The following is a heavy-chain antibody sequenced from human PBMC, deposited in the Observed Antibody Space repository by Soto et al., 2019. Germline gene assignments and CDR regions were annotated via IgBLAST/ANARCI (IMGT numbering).Heavy chain of an antibody. V-gene: IGHV4-34*01. CDR1: GGAFSGHY. CDR3: ARNGSYYDFWSGYYFGGGMDV. J-gene: IGHJ6*02. D-gene: IGHD3-3*01. Sequence: QVQLQQWGAGLLKPSETLSLTCAVYGGAFSGHYWSWIRQPPGKGLEWIGEINHSGSTNYNPSLKSRVNISVDTSKNPFSLKLSSVTAADTAVYYCARNGSYYDFWSGYYFGGGMDVWGQGTTVTVSS. CDR2: INHSGST.